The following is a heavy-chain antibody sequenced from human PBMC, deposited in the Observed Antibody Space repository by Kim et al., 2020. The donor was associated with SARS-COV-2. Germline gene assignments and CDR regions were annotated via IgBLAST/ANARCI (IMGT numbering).Heavy chain of an antibody. J-gene: IGHJ6*02. D-gene: IGHD4-4*01. Sequence: VKGPFTISRDNAKNSLYLQMNSLRAEDTAVYYCARDSSSNYDYYYYGMDVWGQGTTVTVSS. V-gene: IGHV3-11*05. CDR3: ARDSSSNYDYYYYGMDV.